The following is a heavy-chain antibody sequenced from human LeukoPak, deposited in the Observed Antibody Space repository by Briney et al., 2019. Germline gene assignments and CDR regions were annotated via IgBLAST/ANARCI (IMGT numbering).Heavy chain of an antibody. CDR3: ANGGPAMEEVFDY. CDR1: GFTFSSYG. D-gene: IGHD5-18*01. CDR2: ISYDGSNK. J-gene: IGHJ4*02. Sequence: GGSLRLSCAASGFTFSSYGMHWVRQAPGKGLEWVAVISYDGSNKYYADSVKGRFTISRDNSKNTLYLQMNSLRAEDTAVYYCANGGPAMEEVFDYWGQGTLVTVSS. V-gene: IGHV3-30*18.